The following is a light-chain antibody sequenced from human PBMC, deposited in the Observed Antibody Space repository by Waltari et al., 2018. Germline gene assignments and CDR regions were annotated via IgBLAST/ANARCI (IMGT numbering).Light chain of an antibody. J-gene: IGKJ4*01. V-gene: IGKV3-11*01. CDR2: DSS. Sequence: EIVLTQSPATLSLSPGERPPLYCRASQSIDNFLAWYQQTPGQAPRLLIYDSSNRATDIPARFSGSGSGTDCTLTISSLEPEDFAVYYCQQRSGWPPTFGGGTKVDI. CDR1: QSIDNF. CDR3: QQRSGWPPT.